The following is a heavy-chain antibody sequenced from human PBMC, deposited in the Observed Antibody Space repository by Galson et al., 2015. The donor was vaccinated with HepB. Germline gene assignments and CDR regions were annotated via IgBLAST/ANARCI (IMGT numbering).Heavy chain of an antibody. J-gene: IGHJ4*02. V-gene: IGHV1-2*06. Sequence: SVKVSCKASGYIFTGYYMHWVRQAPGQGLEWMGRINPNNGGTNYGPKFQGRVTMTRDTPITTAYMELSRLTSDDTAFYYCARDSRSGSYFNWGKGTLVIVSS. CDR1: GYIFTGYY. CDR2: INPNNGGT. D-gene: IGHD3-10*01. CDR3: ARDSRSGSYFN.